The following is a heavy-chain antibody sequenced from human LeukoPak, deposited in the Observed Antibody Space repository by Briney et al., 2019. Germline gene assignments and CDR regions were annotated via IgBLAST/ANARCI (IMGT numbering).Heavy chain of an antibody. CDR2: IIPIFGTA. V-gene: IGHV1-69*05. CDR3: ARYIAVAEEFDY. Sequence: SVKVSCKASGGTFSSYAISWVRQAPGQGLEWMGRIIPIFGTANYAQKFQGRVTITTDESTSTAYMELSSLRSEDTAVYYCARYIAVAEEFDYWGQGTLVTVSP. CDR1: GGTFSSYA. D-gene: IGHD6-19*01. J-gene: IGHJ4*02.